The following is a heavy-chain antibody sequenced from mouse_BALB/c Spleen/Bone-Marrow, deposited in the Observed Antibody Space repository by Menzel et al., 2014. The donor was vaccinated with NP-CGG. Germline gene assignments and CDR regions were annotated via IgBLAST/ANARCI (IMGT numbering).Heavy chain of an antibody. V-gene: IGHV14-3*02. J-gene: IGHJ3*01. CDR3: ATGFAY. CDR2: IDPANGNT. Sequence: EVKLVESGAELVKPGASVKLSCTASGFNIKDTYMHWVKRRPEQGLEWIGRIDPANGNTKYDPEFQGKATITADTSSNTAYLQLSSLTSEDTAVYYCATGFAYWGQGTLVTVSA. CDR1: GFNIKDTY.